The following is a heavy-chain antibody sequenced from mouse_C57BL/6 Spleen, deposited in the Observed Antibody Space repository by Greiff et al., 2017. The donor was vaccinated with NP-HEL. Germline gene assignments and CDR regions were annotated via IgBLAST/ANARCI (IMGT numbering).Heavy chain of an antibody. CDR2: IYPGDGDT. D-gene: IGHD1-1*01. J-gene: IGHJ3*01. Sequence: QVQLQQSGPELVKPGASVKISCKASGYAFSSSWMNWVKQRPGKGLEWIGRIYPGDGDTNYNGKFKGKATLTADKSSSTAYMQLSSLTSEDSAVYFCASPSITTVVAPPFAYWGQGTLVTVSA. CDR3: ASPSITTVVAPPFAY. CDR1: GYAFSSSW. V-gene: IGHV1-82*01.